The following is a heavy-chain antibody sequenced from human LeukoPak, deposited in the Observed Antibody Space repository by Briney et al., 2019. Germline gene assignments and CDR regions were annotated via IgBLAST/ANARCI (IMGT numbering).Heavy chain of an antibody. Sequence: SQTLSLTCTVSSGSISSDDYYWSWIRQPPGKVLEWIGYIYHSGSTHYNPSLKSRVTISVDTSKNQFSLKLSSVTAADTAIYYCARDPHPYFCSSTSCYENAFDIWGQGTMVTVSS. CDR3: ARDPHPYFCSSTSCYENAFDI. V-gene: IGHV4-30-4*01. CDR2: IYHSGST. CDR1: SGSISSDDYY. D-gene: IGHD2-2*01. J-gene: IGHJ3*02.